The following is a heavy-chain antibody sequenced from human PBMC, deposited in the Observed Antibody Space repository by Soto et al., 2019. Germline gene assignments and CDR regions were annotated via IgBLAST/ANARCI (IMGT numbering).Heavy chain of an antibody. CDR2: IIPIFGTA. Sequence: SVKVSCKASGGTFSSYAISWVRQAPGQGLEWMGGIIPIFGTANYAQKFQGRVTITADGSTSTAYMELSSLRSEDTAVYYCARDLDCSGGSCYGAFDTWGQGTMVTVSS. CDR3: ARDLDCSGGSCYGAFDT. V-gene: IGHV1-69*13. CDR1: GGTFSSYA. D-gene: IGHD2-15*01. J-gene: IGHJ3*02.